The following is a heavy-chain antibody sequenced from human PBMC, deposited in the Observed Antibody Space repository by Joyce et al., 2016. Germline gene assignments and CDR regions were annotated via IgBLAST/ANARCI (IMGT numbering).Heavy chain of an antibody. D-gene: IGHD1-1*01. Sequence: QVQLQQWGAGLLKPSETLSLTCGVYGGSFSYYWSWIRQSPGKGLEWIGEINHSRTTNYNPSLERRLTMSVDKAKSQFSRTLTSVTAADTAVYYCARGRRHKTGFDLWGQGTLVTVSS. V-gene: IGHV4-34*01. CDR2: INHSRTT. CDR3: ARGRRHKTGFDL. CDR1: GGSFSYY. J-gene: IGHJ4*02.